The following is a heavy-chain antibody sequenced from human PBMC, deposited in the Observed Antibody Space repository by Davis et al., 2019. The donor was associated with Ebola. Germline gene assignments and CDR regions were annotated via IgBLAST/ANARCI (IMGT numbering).Heavy chain of an antibody. D-gene: IGHD3-22*01. J-gene: IGHJ3*02. CDR3: ARSTMTQDAFDI. V-gene: IGHV7-4-1*02. CDR1: GHAFTTYA. Sequence: AASVKVSCKASGHAFTTYALNWVRQAPGQGLEWMGCISTNTGNPTYAQGFTGRFVFSLDTSVSTAYLQISSLKTEDAALYYCARSTMTQDAFDIWGQGTMVTVSS. CDR2: ISTNTGNP.